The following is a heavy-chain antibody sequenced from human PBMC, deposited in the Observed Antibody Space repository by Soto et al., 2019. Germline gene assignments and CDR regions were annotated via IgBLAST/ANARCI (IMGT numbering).Heavy chain of an antibody. V-gene: IGHV3-30-3*01. Sequence: QVQLVESGGGVVQPGRSLRLSCAASGFTFSSYAMHWVHQAPGKGLEWVAVISYDGSNKYYADSVKGRFTISRDNSKNTLYLQMNSLRAEDTAVYYCARDGKAGSRAIGIHLLFGYWGQGTLVTVSS. J-gene: IGHJ4*02. D-gene: IGHD1-1*01. CDR1: GFTFSSYA. CDR3: ARDGKAGSRAIGIHLLFGY. CDR2: ISYDGSNK.